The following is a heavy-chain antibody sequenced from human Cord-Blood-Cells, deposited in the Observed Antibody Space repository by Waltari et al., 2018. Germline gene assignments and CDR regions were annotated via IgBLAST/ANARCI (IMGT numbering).Heavy chain of an antibody. CDR3: AREINWGRSFDY. Sequence: EVQLLESGGGLVQPGGSLRLSCAASGFTFRSYDMIWVRQAPGKGLEWVSAISGSGGSTYYADAVKGRFTISRDNSKNTLYLQMNSLRAEDTAVYYCAREINWGRSFDYWGQGTLVTVSS. V-gene: IGHV3-23*01. J-gene: IGHJ4*02. CDR2: ISGSGGST. D-gene: IGHD7-27*01. CDR1: GFTFRSYD.